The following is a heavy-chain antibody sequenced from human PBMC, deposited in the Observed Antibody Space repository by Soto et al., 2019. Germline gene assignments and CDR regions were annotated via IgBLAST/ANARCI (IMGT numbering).Heavy chain of an antibody. CDR1: GGTFSTYR. CDR2: IIPMLGVR. V-gene: IGHV1-69*02. J-gene: IGHJ3*02. Sequence: QVQLVQSGAEVKKPGSSVKVSCKDSGGTFSTYRMFWVRQAPGKGLEWMGRIIPMLGVRNYAQRFQDRVTITADKSTATVHMELSSLRSEDTALYYCTIGSWSGEVFDIWGQGTMVTVSS. CDR3: TIGSWSGEVFDI. D-gene: IGHD2-21*01.